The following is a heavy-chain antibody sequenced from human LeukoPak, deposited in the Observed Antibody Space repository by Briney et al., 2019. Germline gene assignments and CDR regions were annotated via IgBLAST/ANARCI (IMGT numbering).Heavy chain of an antibody. J-gene: IGHJ4*02. D-gene: IGHD3-22*01. CDR3: ARGDSSGYYFDY. CDR2: IYYSGST. Sequence: PSETLSLTCTVSGGSISSYYWSWIRQPPGKGLEWIGYIYYSGSTYYNPSLKSRVTISVDTSKNQFSLKLSSVTAADTAVYYCARGDSSGYYFDYWGQGTLVTVSS. CDR1: GGSISSYY. V-gene: IGHV4-59*08.